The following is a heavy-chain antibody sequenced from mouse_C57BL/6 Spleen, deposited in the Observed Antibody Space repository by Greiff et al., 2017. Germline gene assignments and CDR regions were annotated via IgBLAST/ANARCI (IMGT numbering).Heavy chain of an antibody. J-gene: IGHJ1*03. V-gene: IGHV1-69*01. CDR1: GYTFTSYW. D-gene: IGHD2-1*01. CDR2: IDPSDSYT. CDR3: AYGNYGYFDV. Sequence: QVQLQQPGAELVMPGASVKLSCKASGYTFTSYWMHWVKQRPGQGLEWIGEIDPSDSYTNYNQKFKGKSTLTVDKSSSTAYMQLSSLTSEDSAVYYCAYGNYGYFDVWGKGTTVTVSS.